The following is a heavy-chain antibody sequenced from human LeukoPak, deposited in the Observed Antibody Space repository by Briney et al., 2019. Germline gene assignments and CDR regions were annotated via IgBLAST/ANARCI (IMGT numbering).Heavy chain of an antibody. J-gene: IGHJ6*03. CDR1: GGTFSSHA. D-gene: IGHD3-3*01. CDR3: AKGYYDFWSGYYPYYYYYMDV. V-gene: IGHV1-69*06. CDR2: IIPIFGTA. Sequence: SVKVSCKASGGTFSSHAISWVRQAPGQGLEWIGGIIPIFGTANYAQKFQGRVTITADKSTSTAYMELSSLRSEDTAVYYCAKGYYDFWSGYYPYYYYYMDVWGKGTTVTVSS.